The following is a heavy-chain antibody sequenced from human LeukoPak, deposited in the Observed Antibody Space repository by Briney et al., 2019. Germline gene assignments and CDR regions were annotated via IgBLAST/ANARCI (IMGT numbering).Heavy chain of an antibody. CDR3: ARSFTSTSSHDF. CDR2: INPSGGGT. V-gene: IGHV1-46*01. J-gene: IGHJ4*02. D-gene: IGHD1-26*01. Sequence: GASVKVSCKASGYTFTSYNMHWVRQAPGQGLEWMGIINPSGGGTSYAQKFQGRVTMTRDTSTSTVHMELSSLRSEDTAVYYCARSFTSTSSHDFWGQGTLVTVSS. CDR1: GYTFTSYN.